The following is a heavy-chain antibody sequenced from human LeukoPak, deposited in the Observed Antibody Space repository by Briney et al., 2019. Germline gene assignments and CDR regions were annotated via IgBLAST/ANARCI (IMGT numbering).Heavy chain of an antibody. V-gene: IGHV5-51*01. CDR1: GYSFASYW. CDR2: IYPGDSDT. Sequence: GESLKISCKGSGYSFASYWIGWVRQMPGKGLEWMGIIYPGDSDTRYSPSFQGQVTISADKSISTAYLQWGSLKASDTAMYYCARHSPGAGLHPDYWGQGTLVTVSS. J-gene: IGHJ4*02. D-gene: IGHD3-10*01. CDR3: ARHSPGAGLHPDY.